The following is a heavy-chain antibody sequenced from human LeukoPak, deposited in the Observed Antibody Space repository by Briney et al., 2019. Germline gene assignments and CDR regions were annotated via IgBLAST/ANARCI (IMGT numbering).Heavy chain of an antibody. D-gene: IGHD3-22*01. Sequence: GESLKISRKGSGYSFTSYWIGWVRQMPGKGLEWMGIIYPGDSDTRYSPSFQGQVTISADKSISTAYLQWSSLKASDTAMYYCARHPSHYYDSSGYLAPFDYWGQGTLVTVSS. CDR2: IYPGDSDT. CDR1: GYSFTSYW. J-gene: IGHJ4*02. CDR3: ARHPSHYYDSSGYLAPFDY. V-gene: IGHV5-51*01.